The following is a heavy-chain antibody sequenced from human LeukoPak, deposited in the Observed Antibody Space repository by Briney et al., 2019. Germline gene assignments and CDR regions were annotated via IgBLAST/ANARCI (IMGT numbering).Heavy chain of an antibody. Sequence: GGSLRLSCAASGFTFSSYSMNWVRQAPGKGLEWVSSISSSSSYIYYADSVKGRFTISRDNAKNSLYLQMNSLRAEDTAVYYCARQVKGFLGYDYWGQGTLVTVSS. J-gene: IGHJ4*02. D-gene: IGHD3-3*01. CDR2: ISSSSSYI. V-gene: IGHV3-21*04. CDR3: ARQVKGFLGYDY. CDR1: GFTFSSYS.